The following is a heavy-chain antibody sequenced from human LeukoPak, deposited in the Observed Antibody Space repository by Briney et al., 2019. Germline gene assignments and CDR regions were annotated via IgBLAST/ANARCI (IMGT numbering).Heavy chain of an antibody. V-gene: IGHV3-7*03. D-gene: IGHD2-2*01. CDR1: GFMFSSNW. CDR3: ARGGCSSTSCYFDY. J-gene: IGHJ4*02. Sequence: PGGSLRLSCAASGFMFSSNWMSWVRLAPGKGLEWVANIKEDGTETYYVDSVKGRFTISRDNAKNSLYLQMNSLRAEDTALYYCARGGCSSTSCYFDYWGQGTLVTVSS. CDR2: IKEDGTET.